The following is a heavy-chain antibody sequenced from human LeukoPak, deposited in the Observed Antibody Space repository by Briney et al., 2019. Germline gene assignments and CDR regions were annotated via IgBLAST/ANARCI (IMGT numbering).Heavy chain of an antibody. CDR2: ISYDGINE. CDR1: GFTFTSYG. CDR3: AKIKGGREGSYYSDY. Sequence: GGSLRLSCAASGFTFTSYGMHWVRQAPGKGLEWVAVISYDGINEYYADSVKGRFTISRDNSKNTLYLQMNSLRAEDTAVYYCAKIKGGREGSYYSDYWGQGTLVTVSS. D-gene: IGHD1-26*01. J-gene: IGHJ4*02. V-gene: IGHV3-30*18.